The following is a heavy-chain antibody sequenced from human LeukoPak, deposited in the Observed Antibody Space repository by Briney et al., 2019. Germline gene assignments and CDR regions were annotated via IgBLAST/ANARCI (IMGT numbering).Heavy chain of an antibody. CDR1: GYTFTSYG. Sequence: ASVKVSCKASGYTFTSYGISWVRQAPGQGLEWMGWISAYNGNTNYAQKLQGRVTMTTDTSTSTAYMELRSLRSDDTAVYYCARGAVVVVAATGDYYYYGMDVWGQGTTVTVSS. CDR2: ISAYNGNT. J-gene: IGHJ6*02. CDR3: ARGAVVVVAATGDYYYYGMDV. D-gene: IGHD2-15*01. V-gene: IGHV1-18*01.